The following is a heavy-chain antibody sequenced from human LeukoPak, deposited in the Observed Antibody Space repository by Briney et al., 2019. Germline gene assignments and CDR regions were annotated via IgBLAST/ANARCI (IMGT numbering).Heavy chain of an antibody. CDR1: GFTFTTYG. CDR2: IWYDGSNK. D-gene: IGHD3-22*01. CDR3: ARDHRYYDSSALDY. Sequence: PGGSLRLSCAASGFTFTTYGMHWVRQAPGKGLEWVGAIWYDGSNKYYADSVKGRFTISRDNSKNTLYLQMNSLRAEDTAVYYCARDHRYYDSSALDYWGQGTLVTVSS. V-gene: IGHV3-33*01. J-gene: IGHJ4*02.